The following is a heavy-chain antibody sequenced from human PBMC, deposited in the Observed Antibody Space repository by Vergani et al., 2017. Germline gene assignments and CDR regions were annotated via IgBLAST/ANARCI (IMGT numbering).Heavy chain of an antibody. D-gene: IGHD6-19*01. Sequence: QVQLQESGPGLVKPSQTLSLTCTVSGGSISSGSYYWSWIRQPAGKGLEWIGRIYTSGSTNYNPSLKSRVTISVDTSKNQFSLKLSSVTAADTAVYYCARAEQWLAPRFDYWGQGTLVTVSS. CDR3: ARAEQWLAPRFDY. CDR1: GGSISSGSYY. J-gene: IGHJ4*02. V-gene: IGHV4-61*02. CDR2: IYTSGST.